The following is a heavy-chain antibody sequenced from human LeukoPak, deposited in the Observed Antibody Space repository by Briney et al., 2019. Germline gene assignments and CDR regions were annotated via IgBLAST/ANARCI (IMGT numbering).Heavy chain of an antibody. J-gene: IGHJ4*02. CDR2: INPSGGST. CDR3: ARDYYDSSGYYFPSDFDY. Sequence: ASVKVSCKASGYTFTSYYMHWVRQAPGQGLEWMGIINPSGGSTSYAQKFQGRVTMTRDTSTSTVYMEMSSLRSEDTAVYYCARDYYDSSGYYFPSDFDYWGQGTLVTVSS. CDR1: GYTFTSYY. V-gene: IGHV1-46*01. D-gene: IGHD3-22*01.